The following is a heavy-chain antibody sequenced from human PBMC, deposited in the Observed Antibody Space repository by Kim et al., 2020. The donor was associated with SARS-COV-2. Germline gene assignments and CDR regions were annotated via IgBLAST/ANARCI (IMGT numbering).Heavy chain of an antibody. Sequence: GGALRLSCAASGFTFSDYYMSGIRQAPGKGLEWVSYISSSSSTIYYADSVKCRFTPSRDNAKNSLYLQMNSLRAEDTAGYYCARDVSLLCGEDYWGQGTLVTVSS. CDR2: ISSSSSTI. V-gene: IGHV3-11*01. D-gene: IGHD3-10*02. CDR1: GFTFSDYY. J-gene: IGHJ4*02. CDR3: ARDVSLLCGEDY.